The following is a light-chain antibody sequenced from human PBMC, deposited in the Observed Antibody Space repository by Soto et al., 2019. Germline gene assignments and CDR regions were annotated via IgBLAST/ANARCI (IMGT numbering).Light chain of an antibody. CDR1: QSVKSNN. V-gene: IGKV3-20*01. CDR2: AVS. J-gene: IGKJ2*01. CDR3: QLYGRTPYI. Sequence: EIVLTQSPGTLSLSPGEGATLSCRASQSVKSNNLAWYQQKLGQTPRLLIYAVSTRATVIPDRFRGRGSGTDFTLSICLREPEDFAVYYCQLYGRTPYILGQGTKLEIK.